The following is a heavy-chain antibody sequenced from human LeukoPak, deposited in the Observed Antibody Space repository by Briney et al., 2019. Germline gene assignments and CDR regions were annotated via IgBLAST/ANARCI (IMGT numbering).Heavy chain of an antibody. Sequence: GGSLRLSCAASGLTFSSYGMHWVRQAPGKGPEWVAVISYDGSNKYYAKNTLYLQMNSLRAEDTAVYYCAKEGGSSWAPDAFDIWGQGTMVTVSS. CDR1: GLTFSSYG. V-gene: IGHV3-30*18. CDR3: AKEGGSSWAPDAFDI. CDR2: ISYDGSNK. D-gene: IGHD6-13*01. J-gene: IGHJ3*02.